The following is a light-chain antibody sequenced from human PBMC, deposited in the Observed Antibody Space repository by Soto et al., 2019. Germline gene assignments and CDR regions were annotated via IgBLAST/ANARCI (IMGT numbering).Light chain of an antibody. CDR2: DAS. CDR3: QQRTNWPPTHT. CDR1: QRIATF. V-gene: IGKV3-11*01. J-gene: IGKJ2*01. Sequence: PGERATLSCRASQRIATFLTWYQQKPGQPPRLLIYDASKRATGIPARFSGSGSGTDFSLTISSLEPDDFAIYYCQQRTNWPPTHTFGQGTKLEIK.